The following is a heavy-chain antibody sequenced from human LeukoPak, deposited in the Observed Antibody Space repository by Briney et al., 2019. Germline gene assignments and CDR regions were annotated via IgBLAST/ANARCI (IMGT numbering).Heavy chain of an antibody. V-gene: IGHV3-21*04. D-gene: IGHD2-2*02. CDR1: GFTFSSYS. J-gene: IGHJ6*03. CDR3: AKLRVDIVVVPAAISPPPEATYYYMDV. CDR2: ISSSSSYI. Sequence: GGSLRLSCAASGFTFSSYSMNWVRQAPGKGLEWVSSISSSSSYIYYADSVKGRFTISRDNSKNTLYLQMNSLRAEDTAVYYCAKLRVDIVVVPAAISPPPEATYYYMDVWGKGTTVTVSS.